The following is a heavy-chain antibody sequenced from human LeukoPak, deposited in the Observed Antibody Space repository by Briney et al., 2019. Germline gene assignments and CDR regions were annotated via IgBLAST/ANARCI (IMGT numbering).Heavy chain of an antibody. CDR1: GGSISSYY. D-gene: IGHD3-22*01. J-gene: IGHJ4*02. CDR2: IYYSGST. CDR3: ASGYYYDSSGYYF. Sequence: KTSETLSLTCTVSGGSISSYYWSWIRQPPGKGLEWIGYIYYSGSTNYNPSLKSRVTISVDTSKNQFSLKLSSVTAADTAVYYCASGYYYDSSGYYFWGQGTLVTVSS. V-gene: IGHV4-59*01.